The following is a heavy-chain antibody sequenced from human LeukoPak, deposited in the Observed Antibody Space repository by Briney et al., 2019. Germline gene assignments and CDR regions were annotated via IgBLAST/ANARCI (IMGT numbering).Heavy chain of an antibody. CDR3: ARGAGFAEPLPDY. CDR1: GYRFTTYD. J-gene: IGHJ4*02. CDR2: MNPNSGNT. V-gene: IGHV1-8*03. Sequence: ASVKVSCKASGYRFTTYDINWGSQATGQGLEWMGWMNPNSGNTGYSQKFQGRVTITKDTSPRTAYMELSSLRSEDTAVYYCARGAGFAEPLPDYWGQGTLVTVSS. D-gene: IGHD1-14*01.